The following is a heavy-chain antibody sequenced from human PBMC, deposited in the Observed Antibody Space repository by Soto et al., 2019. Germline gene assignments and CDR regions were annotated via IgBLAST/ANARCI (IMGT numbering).Heavy chain of an antibody. CDR2: IYYSGST. D-gene: IGHD3-3*01. Sequence: SETLSLTCTVSGGSISSSSYYWGWIRQPPGKGLEWIGSIYYSGSTYYNPSLKSRVTISVDTSKNQFSLKLSSVTAADTAVYYCARHRITIFGVVNFYYFDYWGQGTLVTVSS. J-gene: IGHJ4*02. CDR3: ARHRITIFGVVNFYYFDY. V-gene: IGHV4-39*01. CDR1: GGSISSSSYY.